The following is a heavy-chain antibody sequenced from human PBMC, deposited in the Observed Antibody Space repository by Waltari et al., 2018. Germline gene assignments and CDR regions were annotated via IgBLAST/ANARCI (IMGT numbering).Heavy chain of an antibody. Sequence: EVNLLESGGGLEQPGGSLRLSCAATGLTFSLYALTRVRQAPGKWLDGVSVIGSDGATTHYADSAKGRFAVSRDNPKSTLHLQMNNLSVEDTAIYYCAKGSRVSTTLYHYYPLDVWGQGAAVT. D-gene: IGHD3-22*01. CDR1: GLTFSLYA. CDR2: IGSDGATT. J-gene: IGHJ6*02. V-gene: IGHV3-23*01. CDR3: AKGSRVSTTLYHYYPLDV.